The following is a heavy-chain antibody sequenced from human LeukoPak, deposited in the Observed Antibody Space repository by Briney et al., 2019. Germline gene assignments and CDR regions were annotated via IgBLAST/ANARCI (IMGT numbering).Heavy chain of an antibody. CDR1: GFTVSSNY. J-gene: IGHJ3*02. CDR2: IYSGGST. D-gene: IGHD6-13*01. Sequence: QPGGSLRLSCAASGFTVSSNYVSWVRQAPGKGLEWVSVIYSGGSTYYADSVKGRFTISRDNSKNTLYLQMNSLRAEDTAVYYCARDREEQLVPDAFDIWGQGTMVTVSS. CDR3: ARDREEQLVPDAFDI. V-gene: IGHV3-53*01.